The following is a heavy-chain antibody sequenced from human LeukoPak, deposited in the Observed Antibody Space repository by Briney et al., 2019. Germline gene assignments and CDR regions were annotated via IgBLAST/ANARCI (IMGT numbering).Heavy chain of an antibody. J-gene: IGHJ5*02. D-gene: IGHD3-22*01. CDR1: GGSIRSGDYY. CDR2: IYYSGST. V-gene: IGHV4-39*01. CDR3: ARTYYYDSSGYYYGLYNWFDP. Sequence: PSQTLSLTCTVSGGSIRSGDYYWSWIRPPPGKGLEWIGSIYYSGSTYYNPSLKSRVTISVDTSKNQFSLKLSSVTAADTAVYYCARTYYYDSSGYYYGLYNWFDPWGQGTLVTVSS.